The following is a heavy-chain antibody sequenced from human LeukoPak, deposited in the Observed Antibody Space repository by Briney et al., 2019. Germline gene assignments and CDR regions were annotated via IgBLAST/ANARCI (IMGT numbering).Heavy chain of an antibody. Sequence: SETLSLTCTVSGGSISSSSYYWGWIRQPPGKGLEWIGSIYYSGSTYYNPSLKSRVTISVDTSKNQFSLKLSSVTAADTAVYYCAGSYIVATIEAAFDIWGQGTMVTVSS. V-gene: IGHV4-39*07. D-gene: IGHD5-12*01. CDR3: AGSYIVATIEAAFDI. CDR2: IYYSGST. J-gene: IGHJ3*02. CDR1: GGSISSSSYY.